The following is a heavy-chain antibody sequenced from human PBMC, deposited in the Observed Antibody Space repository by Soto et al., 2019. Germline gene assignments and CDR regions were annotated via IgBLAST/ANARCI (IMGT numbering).Heavy chain of an antibody. CDR1: GGTFSSYA. V-gene: IGHV1-69*06. Sequence: SVKVSCKASGGTFSSYAISWVRQAPEQGLEWMGGIIPIFGTANYAQKFQGRVTITADKSTSTAYMELSSLRSEDTAVYYCAREEGEYDILTGYYIPSWFDPWGQGTLVTVSS. J-gene: IGHJ5*02. D-gene: IGHD3-9*01. CDR2: IIPIFGTA. CDR3: AREEGEYDILTGYYIPSWFDP.